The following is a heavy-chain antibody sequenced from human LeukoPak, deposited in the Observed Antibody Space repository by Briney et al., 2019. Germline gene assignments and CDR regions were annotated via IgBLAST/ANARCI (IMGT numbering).Heavy chain of an antibody. V-gene: IGHV4-4*07. CDR1: GDSFSNYY. J-gene: IGHJ4*02. CDR3: AREAETYSSGFYYDQ. CDR2: IYGSGGS. Sequence: SETLSLTCNVSGDSFSNYYWSWIRQPAGRGLEWIGRIYGSGGSNYNPSLKSRVSISVDKSKNRFSLNLTSVTAADTAVYYCAREAETYSSGFYYDQWGQGTLVTVSS. D-gene: IGHD5-18*01.